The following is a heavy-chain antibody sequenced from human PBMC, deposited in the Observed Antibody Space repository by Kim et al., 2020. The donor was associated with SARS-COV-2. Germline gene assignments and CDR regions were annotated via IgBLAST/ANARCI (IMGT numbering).Heavy chain of an antibody. CDR1: GFTVSNSY. V-gene: IGHV3-53*01. Sequence: GGSLRLSCAASGFTVSNSYMNWVRQAPGKGLEWVSILYPGGGISYADSVKGRFTVSSDRSKNTLSLQMDSLRVEDTAVYYCAKWENGFYWGQGTLVSVSS. J-gene: IGHJ4*02. CDR3: AKWENGFY. CDR2: LYPGGGI. D-gene: IGHD1-26*01.